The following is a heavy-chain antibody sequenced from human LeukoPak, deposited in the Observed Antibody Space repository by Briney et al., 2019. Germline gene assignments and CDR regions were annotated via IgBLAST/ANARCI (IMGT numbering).Heavy chain of an antibody. CDR1: GGTLSSYG. CDR3: ASPAHYYDSSVFHYPFNY. CDR2: IIPILGIP. Sequence: GASVKVSCKASGGTLSSYGISWARQAPGQGLEWMGRIIPILGIPNYAQKFQGRVTMTADKSTNIVYMELSSLGSEDTAIYYCASPAHYYDSSVFHYPFNYWGQGTLVTVSS. J-gene: IGHJ4*02. D-gene: IGHD3-22*01. V-gene: IGHV1-69*04.